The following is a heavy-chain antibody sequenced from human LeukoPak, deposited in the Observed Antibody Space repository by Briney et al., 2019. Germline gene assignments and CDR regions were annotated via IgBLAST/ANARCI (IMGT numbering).Heavy chain of an antibody. V-gene: IGHV3-23*01. CDR1: GFTFSSYA. CDR2: ISGNSDTT. Sequence: GGSLRLSCAASGFTFSSYAMSWVRQAPGKGLEWVSVISGNSDTTYYADSVKGRFTISRDNSKNTLYLQMNSLRAEDTAVYYCAKDGYCSSTSCYPAPYWGQGTLVTVSS. CDR3: AKDGYCSSTSCYPAPY. J-gene: IGHJ4*02. D-gene: IGHD2-2*01.